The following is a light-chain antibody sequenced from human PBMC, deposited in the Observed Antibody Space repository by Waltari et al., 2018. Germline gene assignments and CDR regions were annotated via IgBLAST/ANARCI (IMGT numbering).Light chain of an antibody. J-gene: IGLJ2*01. CDR1: ISTLGRTP. CDR3: AAWDDSLNGPV. Sequence: QSALTQPPSTSGPPGQRVTISCDGSISTLGRTPVNWYQQLPGTAPKLLIYSNNQRPSGVPGRFSGSRSGTSASLAISGLQSEDEGDYYCAAWDDSLNGPVFGGGTKLTVL. V-gene: IGLV1-44*01. CDR2: SNN.